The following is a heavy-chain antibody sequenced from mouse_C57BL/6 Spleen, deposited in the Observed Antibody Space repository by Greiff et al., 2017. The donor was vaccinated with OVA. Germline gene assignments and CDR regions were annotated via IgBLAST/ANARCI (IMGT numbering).Heavy chain of an antibody. D-gene: IGHD1-1*01. CDR3: VRLYYGSSSLDY. J-gene: IGHJ2*01. Sequence: EVQRVESGAELVKPGASVKLSCTASGFNIKDYYMHWVKQRTEQGLEWIGRIDPEDGETKYAPKFQGKATITADTSSNTAYLQLSSLTSEDTAVYYCVRLYYGSSSLDYWGQGTTLTVSS. CDR2: IDPEDGET. V-gene: IGHV14-2*01. CDR1: GFNIKDYY.